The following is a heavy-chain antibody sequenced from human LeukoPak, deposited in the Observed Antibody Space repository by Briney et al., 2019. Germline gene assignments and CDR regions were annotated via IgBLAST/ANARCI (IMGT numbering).Heavy chain of an antibody. CDR3: ARHDGSGSYSGAFDI. CDR2: IYYSGST. V-gene: IGHV4-59*08. Sequence: SETLSLTCTVSGGSISSYYWGWIRQPPGKGLEWIGYIYYSGSTNYNPSLKSRVTISVDTSKNQFSLKLSSVTAADTAVYYCARHDGSGSYSGAFDIWGQGTMVTVSS. J-gene: IGHJ3*02. D-gene: IGHD1-26*01. CDR1: GGSISSYY.